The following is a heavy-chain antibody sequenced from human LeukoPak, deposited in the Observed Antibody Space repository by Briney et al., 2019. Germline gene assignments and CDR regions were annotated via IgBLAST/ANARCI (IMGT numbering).Heavy chain of an antibody. V-gene: IGHV3-23*01. J-gene: IGHJ4*02. CDR1: GFTFSSYA. Sequence: GGSLRLSCAASGFTFSSYAMSRVRQAPGKGLEWVSAISGSGGSTYYADSVKGRFTISRDNSKNTLHLQMNSLRAEDTAVYYCAKVGDYYDSSGYSYWGQGTLVTVSS. CDR3: AKVGDYYDSSGYSY. CDR2: ISGSGGST. D-gene: IGHD3-22*01.